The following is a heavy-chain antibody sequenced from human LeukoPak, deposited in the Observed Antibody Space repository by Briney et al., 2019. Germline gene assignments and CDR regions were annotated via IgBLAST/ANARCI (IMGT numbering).Heavy chain of an antibody. V-gene: IGHV1-2*02. J-gene: IGHJ4*02. CDR1: GYTLTGHY. D-gene: IGHD1-26*01. CDR3: ARDSSGGYEDY. Sequence: ASVKVSCKASGYTLTGHYMHWVRQAPGQGLEWMGWINPNSGGTNYAQKFQGRVTMTRDTSISTAYMELSRLRSDDTAVYYCARDSSGGYEDYWGQGTLVTVSS. CDR2: INPNSGGT.